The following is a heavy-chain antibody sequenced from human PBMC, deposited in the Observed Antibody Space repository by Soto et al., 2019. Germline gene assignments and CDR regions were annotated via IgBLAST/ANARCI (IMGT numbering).Heavy chain of an antibody. Sequence: PSETLSLTCAVYGGSFSGYYWSWIRQPPGKGLEWIGEINHSGSTNYNPSLKSRVTISVDTSKNQFSLKLSSVTAADTAVYYCARKEYYYDSSGYYYDYWGQGXLVTVYS. J-gene: IGHJ4*02. CDR3: ARKEYYYDSSGYYYDY. CDR1: GGSFSGYY. V-gene: IGHV4-34*01. D-gene: IGHD3-22*01. CDR2: INHSGST.